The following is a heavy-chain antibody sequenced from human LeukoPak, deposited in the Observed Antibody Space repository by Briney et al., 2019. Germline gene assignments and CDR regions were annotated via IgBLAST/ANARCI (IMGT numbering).Heavy chain of an antibody. CDR3: AANRDDFWTSDYYMDV. CDR1: GFTFTSYA. CDR2: ISGSGGHT. V-gene: IGHV3-23*01. Sequence: GGSLRLSCTASGFTFTSYAMTWVRQAPGKGLEWVSGISGSGGHTYNADSVEGRFTISRDNAKNTLYPQMNSLRAEDTAVYYCAANRDDFWTSDYYMDVWGKGTTVTVSS. J-gene: IGHJ6*03. D-gene: IGHD3-3*01.